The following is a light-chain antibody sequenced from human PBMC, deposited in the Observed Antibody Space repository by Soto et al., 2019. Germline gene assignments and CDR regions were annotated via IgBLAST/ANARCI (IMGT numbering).Light chain of an antibody. CDR3: QQLKSYPLT. CDR2: GAS. CDR1: QGINSF. J-gene: IGKJ4*01. V-gene: IGKV1-9*01. Sequence: DIQLTQSPSFLSASVGDRVTITCRASQGINSFLAWYQQEPGKAPNLLIYGASTLQNGVPSRFSGSGSGTEFTLTIRRMQTADFANYYCQQLKSYPLTFGGGTKVDIK.